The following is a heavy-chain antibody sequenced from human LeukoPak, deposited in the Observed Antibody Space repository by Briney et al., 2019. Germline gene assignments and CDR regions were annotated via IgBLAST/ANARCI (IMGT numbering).Heavy chain of an antibody. CDR2: IYSGGSS. CDR3: ARDAGHRLSRRNYYAMDV. CDR1: GYSISSGYY. J-gene: IGHJ6*02. Sequence: PSETLSLTCTVSGYSISSGYYWGWIRQPPGKGLEWIGSIYSGGSSYYNPSLKSRVTISVDTSNNQFSLKVNSVTAADTAVYYCARDAGHRLSRRNYYAMDVWGQGTTVTVSS. V-gene: IGHV4-38-2*02.